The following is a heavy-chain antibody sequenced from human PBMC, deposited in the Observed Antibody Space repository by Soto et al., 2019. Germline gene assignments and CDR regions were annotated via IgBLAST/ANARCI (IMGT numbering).Heavy chain of an antibody. CDR1: GGSISSSSYY. CDR2: IYYSGST. J-gene: IGHJ6*02. V-gene: IGHV4-39*01. D-gene: IGHD5-12*01. CDR3: ATGLGIVATRYYYYYGMDV. Sequence: PSETLSLPCTVSGGSISSSSYYWGWIRQPPGKGLEWIGSIYYSGSTYYNPSLKSRVTISVDTSKNQFSLKLSSVTAADTAVYYCATGLGIVATRYYYYYGMDVWGQGTTVTVSS.